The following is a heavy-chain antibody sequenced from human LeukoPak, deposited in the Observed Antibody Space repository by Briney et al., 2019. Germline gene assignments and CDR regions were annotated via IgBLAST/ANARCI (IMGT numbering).Heavy chain of an antibody. CDR2: ISYDGSNK. D-gene: IGHD3-3*01. Sequence: GRSLRLSCAASGFTFSSYAMHWVRQAPGKGLEWVAVISYDGSNKYYADSVKGRFTISRDNSKNTLYLQMNSLRAEDTALYHCARGRLRWGAIFGVVFDYWGQGTLVTVSS. J-gene: IGHJ4*02. V-gene: IGHV3-30-3*01. CDR3: ARGRLRWGAIFGVVFDY. CDR1: GFTFSSYA.